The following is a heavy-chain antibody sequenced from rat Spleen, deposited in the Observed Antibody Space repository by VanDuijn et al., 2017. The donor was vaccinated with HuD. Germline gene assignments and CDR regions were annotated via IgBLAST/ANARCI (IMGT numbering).Heavy chain of an antibody. Sequence: EVQLVESGGGLVQPGRSLKLSCAASGFTFSNYGMAWVRQTPTKGLEWVASISTGGGNTYYRDSVKGRFTISKDNAKNTQYLQMDSLRSEDTATYYCARLGYDGTYYRGLFDYWGQGVMVTVSS. CDR1: GFTFSNYG. V-gene: IGHV5S14*01. J-gene: IGHJ2*01. CDR2: ISTGGGNT. D-gene: IGHD1-12*02. CDR3: ARLGYDGTYYRGLFDY.